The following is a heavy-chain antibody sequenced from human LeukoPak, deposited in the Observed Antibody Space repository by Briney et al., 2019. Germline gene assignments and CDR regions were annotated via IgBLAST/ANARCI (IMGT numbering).Heavy chain of an antibody. D-gene: IGHD2-15*01. CDR3: ARLGYCTGGSCAGYFDY. Sequence: PGGSLRLSCAASGFTFSSYGMHWVRQAPGKGLEWVAFIRYDGNSENYADSVKGRFTISRDNSKNTLYLQMNSLRAEDTAVYYCARLGYCTGGSCAGYFDYWGQGTLVTVSS. CDR2: IRYDGNSE. CDR1: GFTFSSYG. J-gene: IGHJ4*02. V-gene: IGHV3-30*02.